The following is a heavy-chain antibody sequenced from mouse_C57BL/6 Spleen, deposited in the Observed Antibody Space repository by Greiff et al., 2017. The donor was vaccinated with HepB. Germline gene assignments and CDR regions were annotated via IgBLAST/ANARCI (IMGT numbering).Heavy chain of an antibody. Sequence: QVQLQQSGPGLVQPSQCLTITCTVSGFSLTSYGVHWVRQPPGKGLEWLGMIWSGGSTDYNAAFISRLSISKDNSKSQVFFKMNSLQADDTAIYYCAKNTPEYYAMDDWGQGTSVTVSS. CDR1: GFSLTSYG. V-gene: IGHV2-4*01. CDR3: AKNTPEYYAMDD. CDR2: IWSGGST. J-gene: IGHJ4*01.